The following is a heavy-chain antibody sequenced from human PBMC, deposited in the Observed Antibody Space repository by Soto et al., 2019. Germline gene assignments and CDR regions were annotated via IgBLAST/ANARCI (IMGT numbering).Heavy chain of an antibody. CDR1: GFTFSSYS. D-gene: IGHD3-3*01. Sequence: EVQLVESGGGLVKPGGSLRLSCAASGFTFSSYSMNWVRQAPGKGLEWVSSISSSSSYIYYADSVKGRFTISRDNAKNSLYLQMNSLRAEDTAVYYCARDYEQRYYDFWSGYYRPWDAFDIWGQGTMVTVSS. CDR3: ARDYEQRYYDFWSGYYRPWDAFDI. J-gene: IGHJ3*02. CDR2: ISSSSSYI. V-gene: IGHV3-21*01.